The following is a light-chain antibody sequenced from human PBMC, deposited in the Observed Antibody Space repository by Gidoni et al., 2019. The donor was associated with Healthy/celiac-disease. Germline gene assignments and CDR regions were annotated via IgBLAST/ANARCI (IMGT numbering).Light chain of an antibody. J-gene: IGLJ3*02. CDR3: CSYAGSYTSW. V-gene: IGLV2-11*01. CDR1: SSDVGGYNY. CDR2: DVS. Sequence: QSALTQPRSVSGSPGQSVTISCTGTSSDVGGYNYVSWYQQHPGKAPKLMIYDVSKRPSGVPDRFSGSKSGNTASLTISGLQAEDEADYYCCSYAGSYTSWFGGGTKLTVL.